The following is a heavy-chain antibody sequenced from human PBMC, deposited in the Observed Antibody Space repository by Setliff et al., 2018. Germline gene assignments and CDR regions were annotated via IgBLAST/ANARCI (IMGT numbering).Heavy chain of an antibody. V-gene: IGHV4-31*11. D-gene: IGHD4-17*01. J-gene: IGHJ4*02. CDR2: ISYSATT. Sequence: SETLSLTCAVYGGSFSGYYWSWIRQHPGQGLEWIGYISYSATTSYNPSLKSRISISMHTSRDQLSLQLTAVTAADTAMYYCARQIDYGDFLYFDYWGQGTLVTVSS. CDR3: ARQIDYGDFLYFDY. CDR1: GGSFSGYY.